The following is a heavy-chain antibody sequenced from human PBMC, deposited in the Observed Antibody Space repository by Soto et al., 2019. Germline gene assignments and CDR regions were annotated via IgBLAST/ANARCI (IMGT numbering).Heavy chain of an antibody. CDR2: INAGNGNT. J-gene: IGHJ6*01. Sequence: GASVKVSCKASGYTFTSYAMHWVRQAPGQRLEWMGWINAGNGNTKYSQKFQGRVTITRDTSASTAYMELSSLRSEDTAVYYCARNETSLVVVPAASSYYYYYGRDVWGQGTTVTISS. CDR1: GYTFTSYA. D-gene: IGHD2-2*01. CDR3: ARNETSLVVVPAASSYYYYYGRDV. V-gene: IGHV1-3*01.